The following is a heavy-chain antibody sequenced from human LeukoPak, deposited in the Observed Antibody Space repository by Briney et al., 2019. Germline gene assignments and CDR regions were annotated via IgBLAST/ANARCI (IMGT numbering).Heavy chain of an antibody. J-gene: IGHJ4*02. Sequence: ASVKVSCKASGYTFTSYDINWVRQAPGQGLEWMGWINPNSGGTNYAQKFQGRVTMTRDTSISTAYMELSRLRSDDTAVYYCARGLRMEWLPPFDYWGQGTLVTVSS. CDR3: ARGLRMEWLPPFDY. V-gene: IGHV1-2*02. CDR1: GYTFTSYD. CDR2: INPNSGGT. D-gene: IGHD3-3*01.